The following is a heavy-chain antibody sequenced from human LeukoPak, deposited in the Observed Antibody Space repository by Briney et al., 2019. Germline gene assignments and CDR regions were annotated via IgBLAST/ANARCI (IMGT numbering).Heavy chain of an antibody. Sequence: EASVKVSCKASGYTFTSYYMHWVRQAPGQGLEWMGMLNPSGGSTTYAQKFQGRVSLTRDMSTRTVYMELSSLRSEDTAVYYCARGGYSSPRGWFDSWGQGTLVTVSS. CDR2: LNPSGGST. V-gene: IGHV1-46*01. CDR3: ARGGYSSPRGWFDS. CDR1: GYTFTSYY. J-gene: IGHJ5*01. D-gene: IGHD6-13*01.